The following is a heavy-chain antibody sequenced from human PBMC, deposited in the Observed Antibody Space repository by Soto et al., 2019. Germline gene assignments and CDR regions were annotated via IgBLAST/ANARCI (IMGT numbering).Heavy chain of an antibody. V-gene: IGHV3-23*01. J-gene: IGHJ2*01. CDR2: ITGSGERT. CDR1: GFPFSSYA. CDR3: AKEMGANYGKYWFFDV. Sequence: EVQLLDSGGGLVQPGGSLRVSCAASGFPFSSYAMNWVRQAPGKGLEWVSGITGSGERTYYADSVKGRFTISRDNSENTLYLQMNSLRVEDTAVYYCAKEMGANYGKYWFFDVWGRGTLVTVSS. D-gene: IGHD4-17*01.